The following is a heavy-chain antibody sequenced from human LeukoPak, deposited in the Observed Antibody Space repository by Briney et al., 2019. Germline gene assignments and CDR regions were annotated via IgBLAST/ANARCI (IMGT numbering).Heavy chain of an antibody. CDR3: ARGLLRYFDWLSPRWFDP. J-gene: IGHJ5*02. CDR2: INHSGTT. Sequence: PSQSLSPTCAVYGGSFSGYYWGWVRQPPRNGLEWIGEINHSGTTNYHPSLKSRVTISVDPSKNQFSLKLSSVTAADTAVYYCARGLLRYFDWLSPRWFDPWGQGTLVTVSS. V-gene: IGHV4-34*01. CDR1: GGSFSGYY. D-gene: IGHD3-9*01.